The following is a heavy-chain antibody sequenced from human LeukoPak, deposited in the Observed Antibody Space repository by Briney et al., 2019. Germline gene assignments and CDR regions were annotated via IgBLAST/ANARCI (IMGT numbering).Heavy chain of an antibody. V-gene: IGHV3-30*18. CDR3: AKDRGGDYEFSYYYGMDV. CDR1: GFTFSSYG. Sequence: PGGSLRLSCVASGFTFSSYGMHWVRQAPGKGLEWVAVASYDGTNKVYADSVKGRFTISRDKSKNTLFLEMNSLRAEDTAVYYCAKDRGGDYEFSYYYGMDVWGQGTTVTVSS. J-gene: IGHJ6*02. CDR2: ASYDGTNK. D-gene: IGHD3-16*01.